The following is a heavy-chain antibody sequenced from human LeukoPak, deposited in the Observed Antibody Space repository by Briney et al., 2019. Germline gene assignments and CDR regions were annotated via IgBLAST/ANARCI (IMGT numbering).Heavy chain of an antibody. CDR1: GGTFSSYA. CDR3: ARGGGSYDSSGVFDY. D-gene: IGHD3-22*01. CDR2: IIPIFGTA. Sequence: SVKVSCKASGGTFSSYAISWVRQAPGQGLEWMGGIIPIFGTANYAQKFQGRVTITRNTSISTAYMELSSLRSEDTAVYYCARGGGSYDSSGVFDYWGQGTLVTVSS. V-gene: IGHV1-69*05. J-gene: IGHJ4*02.